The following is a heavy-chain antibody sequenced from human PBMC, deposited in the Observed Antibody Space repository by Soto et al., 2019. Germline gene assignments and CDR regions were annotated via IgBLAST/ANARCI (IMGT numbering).Heavy chain of an antibody. CDR3: ARASQYYGSGPFDF. J-gene: IGHJ4*02. CDR2: VYYSGHT. V-gene: IGHV4-59*01. Sequence: QVQLQESGPGLVKPSETLSLSCSVSGGSLSSYFWTWIRQPPGRGLEWIGHVYYSGHTKYNPSLTRRVTFSVDTSNNQVFLTLTSVTAADTATYFCARASQYYGSGPFDFWGQGTLVTVSS. D-gene: IGHD3-10*01. CDR1: GGSLSSYF.